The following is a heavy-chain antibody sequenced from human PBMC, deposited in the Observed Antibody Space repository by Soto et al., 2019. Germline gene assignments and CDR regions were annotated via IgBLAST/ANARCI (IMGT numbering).Heavy chain of an antibody. J-gene: IGHJ6*03. Sequence: GASVKVSCKASGYTFTSYYMHWVRQAPGQGLEWMGIINPSGGSTSHAQKFQGRVTMTRDTSTSTVYMELSSLRSEDTAVYYCARDLELRFLEWPRVPLLRYYYMDVWGKGTTVTVSS. CDR1: GYTFTSYY. V-gene: IGHV1-46*03. D-gene: IGHD3-3*01. CDR2: INPSGGST. CDR3: ARDLELRFLEWPRVPLLRYYYMDV.